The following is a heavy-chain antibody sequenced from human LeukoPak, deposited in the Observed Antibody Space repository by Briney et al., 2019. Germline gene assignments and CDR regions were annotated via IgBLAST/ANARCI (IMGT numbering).Heavy chain of an antibody. V-gene: IGHV3-23*01. CDR3: ARWEDIVVVVAATGGWAFDY. D-gene: IGHD2-15*01. CDR2: ISGSGGST. J-gene: IGHJ4*02. Sequence: PGGSLRLSCAASGFTFSSYGMSWVRQAPGKGLEWVSAISGSGGSTYYADSVKGRFTISRDNAKNSLYLQMNSLRAEDTAVYYCARWEDIVVVVAATGGWAFDYWGQGTLVTVSS. CDR1: GFTFSSYG.